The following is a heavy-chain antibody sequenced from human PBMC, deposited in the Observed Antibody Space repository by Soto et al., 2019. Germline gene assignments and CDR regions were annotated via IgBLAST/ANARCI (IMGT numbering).Heavy chain of an antibody. D-gene: IGHD3-22*01. CDR1: GFTFSSYA. CDR2: ISGSGGST. J-gene: IGHJ6*02. Sequence: GGSLRLSCAASGFTFSSYAMSWVRQAPGKGLEWVSAISGSGGSTYYADSVKGRFTISRDNSKNTLYLQMNSLRAEDTAVYYSAKDFLGSSGYYYYYGMDVWGQGTTVTVSS. CDR3: AKDFLGSSGYYYYYGMDV. V-gene: IGHV3-23*01.